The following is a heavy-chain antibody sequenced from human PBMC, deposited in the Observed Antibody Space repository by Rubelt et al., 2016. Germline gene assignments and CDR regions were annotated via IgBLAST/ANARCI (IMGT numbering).Heavy chain of an antibody. CDR1: GFTFSTYA. CDR2: ISGSGGSI. CDR3: AKALSQWLVRDSFDI. D-gene: IGHD6-19*01. V-gene: IGHV3-23*01. J-gene: IGHJ3*02. Sequence: SLRLSCAASGFTFSTYAMGWVRQAPGKGLAWVSAISGSGGSIYYADSVKGRFTISRDSSKNTVYLQMNSLRPEDTAVYYCAKALSQWLVRDSFDIWGQGTMVTVSS.